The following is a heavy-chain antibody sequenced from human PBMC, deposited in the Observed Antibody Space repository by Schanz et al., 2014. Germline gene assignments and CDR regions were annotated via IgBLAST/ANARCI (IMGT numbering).Heavy chain of an antibody. CDR1: GGSINSDAFY. CDR3: ARDRLAAQGSGS. J-gene: IGHJ5*02. V-gene: IGHV4-31*03. CDR2: IYYSGGT. Sequence: QVQLQESGPGVVKPSQTLSLTCTVSGGSINSDAFYWTWIRQHPGKGLEWVGYIYYSGGTYYSPSLKSRVSISLDTSKNQFSLNLSSVTAADTAVYYCARDRLAAQGSGSWGQGPLDAVSS. D-gene: IGHD3-3*01.